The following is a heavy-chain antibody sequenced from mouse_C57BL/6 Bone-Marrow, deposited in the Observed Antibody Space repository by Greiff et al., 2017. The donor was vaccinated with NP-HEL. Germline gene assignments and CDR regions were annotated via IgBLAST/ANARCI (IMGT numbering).Heavy chain of an antibody. CDR1: GFTFSDFY. V-gene: IGHV7-1*01. CDR3: ARDLQGDAMDY. J-gene: IGHJ4*01. Sequence: EVQRVESGGGLVQSGRSLRLSCATSGFTFSDFYMEWVRQAPGKGLEWIAASRNKANDYTTEYSASVKGRFIVSRDTSQSILYLQMNALRAEDTAIYYCARDLQGDAMDYWGQGTSVTVSS. CDR2: SRNKANDYTT.